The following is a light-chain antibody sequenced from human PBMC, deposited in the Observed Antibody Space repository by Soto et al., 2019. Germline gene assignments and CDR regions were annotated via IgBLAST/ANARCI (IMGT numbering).Light chain of an antibody. CDR2: EVT. CDR3: SSFTTSDTWV. Sequence: QSALTQPASVSGSPGQSITISCTGTSSDVGGYNYVSWYQQHPGKAPKLMICEVTNRPSGVPDRFSGSRSGNTASLTISGLQAEDDADFYCSSFTTSDTWVLGGGTQLTVL. CDR1: SSDVGGYNY. V-gene: IGLV2-14*01. J-gene: IGLJ7*01.